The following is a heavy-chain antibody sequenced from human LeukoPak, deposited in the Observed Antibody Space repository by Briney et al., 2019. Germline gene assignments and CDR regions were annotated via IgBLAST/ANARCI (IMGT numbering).Heavy chain of an antibody. CDR1: GFTFSSYG. J-gene: IGHJ4*02. Sequence: GGSLRLSCAASGFTFSSYGMHWVRQAPGKGLEWVAFIRYDGSNKYYADSVKGRFTISRDNSKNTLYLQMNSLRTEDTAVYYCAKAHRDLIAAALGYYFDCWGQGTLVTVSS. V-gene: IGHV3-30*02. CDR3: AKAHRDLIAAALGYYFDC. CDR2: IRYDGSNK. D-gene: IGHD6-13*01.